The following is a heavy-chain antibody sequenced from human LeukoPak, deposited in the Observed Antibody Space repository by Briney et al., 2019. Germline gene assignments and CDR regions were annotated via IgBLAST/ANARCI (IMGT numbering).Heavy chain of an antibody. J-gene: IGHJ4*02. Sequence: SQTLSLTCTVSGGSISSGDNYWSWIRQPPGKGLEWIGYIYYSGSTYYNPSLKSRVTISVDTSKNQFSLKLSSVTAADTAVYYCAKSRSGAGLFDSWGQGTLVTVSS. CDR2: IYYSGST. CDR3: AKSRSGAGLFDS. D-gene: IGHD6-13*01. CDR1: GGSISSGDNY. V-gene: IGHV4-30-4*08.